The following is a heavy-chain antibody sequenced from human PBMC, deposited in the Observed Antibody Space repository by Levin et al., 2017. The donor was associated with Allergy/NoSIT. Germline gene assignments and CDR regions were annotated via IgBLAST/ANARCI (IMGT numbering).Heavy chain of an antibody. CDR2: INTDGSST. J-gene: IGHJ6*02. CDR3: ARARPGDHYGMDV. Sequence: GGSLRLSCAASGFTFSSYWMYWVRQAPGKGPVWVSRINTDGSSTSYADSVKGRFTISRDNAKNTMYLQMNSLRAEDTAVFYCARARPGDHYGMDVWGQGTTVTVSS. CDR1: GFTFSSYW. V-gene: IGHV3-74*01. D-gene: IGHD1-14*01.